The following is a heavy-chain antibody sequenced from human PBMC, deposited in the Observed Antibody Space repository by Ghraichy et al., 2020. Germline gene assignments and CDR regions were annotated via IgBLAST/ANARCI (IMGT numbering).Heavy chain of an antibody. CDR3: ARGERLGLDY. J-gene: IGHJ4*02. CDR1: GGSITGYY. CDR2: IFYSGGT. V-gene: IGHV4-59*01. D-gene: IGHD3-3*01. Sequence: SETLSLTCTVSGGSITGYYWSWIRQPPGKGLEWIGYIFYSGGTNYNPSLKSRVTISVDTSKNQFSLKMISMTAADTAMYYCARGERLGLDYWGQGPLVTVSS.